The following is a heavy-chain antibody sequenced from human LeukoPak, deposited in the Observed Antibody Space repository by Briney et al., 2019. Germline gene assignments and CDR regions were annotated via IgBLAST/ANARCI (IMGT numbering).Heavy chain of an antibody. V-gene: IGHV1-18*01. CDR2: ISAYNGNT. D-gene: IGHD2-2*01. Sequence: ASVKVSCKASGYTFTSYGISWVRQAPGQGLEWMGWISAYNGNTNYAQKLQGRVTMTTDTSTSTAYMELRSLRSDDTAVYYCARDLVTYCSSTSCLIYYYGMDVWGQGTTVTVSS. CDR3: ARDLVTYCSSTSCLIYYYGMDV. CDR1: GYTFTSYG. J-gene: IGHJ6*02.